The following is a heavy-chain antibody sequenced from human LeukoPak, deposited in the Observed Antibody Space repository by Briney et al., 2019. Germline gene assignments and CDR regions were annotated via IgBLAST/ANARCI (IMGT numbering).Heavy chain of an antibody. CDR2: ISPYSGNT. D-gene: IGHD6-13*01. V-gene: IGHV1-18*01. CDR3: ARTSGVSVAGSPYYFDF. CDR1: GYLFINYG. J-gene: IGHJ4*02. Sequence: ASVKVSCTASGYLFINYGISWLRQAPGQGLECMGWISPYSGNTDYPQKLQGRVTMTTDTSTTTAYMELRSLSFDDTAVYYCARTSGVSVAGSPYYFDFWGQGTLISASS.